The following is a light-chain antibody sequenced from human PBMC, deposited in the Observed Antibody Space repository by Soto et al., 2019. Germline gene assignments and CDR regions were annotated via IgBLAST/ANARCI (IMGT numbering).Light chain of an antibody. J-gene: IGKJ4*01. V-gene: IGKV1-5*03. CDR1: QNINRW. CDR3: LQYNVYPLT. CDR2: TAS. Sequence: DIQMTQSPSTLSASVGDTVTITCRASQNINRWLAWYQQRPGKAPNLLIHTASSLEGGVPSRFSGSASGTDFTLTISSLQPDDFAAYFCLQYNVYPLTFGGGTKVEI.